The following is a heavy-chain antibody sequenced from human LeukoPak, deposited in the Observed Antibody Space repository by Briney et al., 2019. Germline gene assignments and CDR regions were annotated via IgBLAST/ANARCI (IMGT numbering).Heavy chain of an antibody. V-gene: IGHV3-21*01. J-gene: IGHJ4*02. CDR3: GSQIAGAGTGGGGY. CDR1: GFTFSSYS. CDR2: ISSSSSYI. Sequence: GGSLRLSCAASGFTFSSYSMNWVRQAPGKGLEWVSSISSSSSYIYYADSVKGRFTISRDNAKNSLYLQMNSLRAEDTAVYYCGSQIAGAGTGGGGYWGQGTLVTVSS. D-gene: IGHD6-19*01.